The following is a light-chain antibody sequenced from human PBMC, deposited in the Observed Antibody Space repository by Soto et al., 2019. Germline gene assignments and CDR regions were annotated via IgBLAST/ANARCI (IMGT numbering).Light chain of an antibody. V-gene: IGKV3-15*01. J-gene: IGKJ5*01. CDR2: GAS. CDR3: QQYNNWPIN. Sequence: EIVMTQSPATLSVSPVEIAKLYFIASHSVSSNLAWYQQKPGQAPRLLIYGASTRATGIPARFSGSGSGTEFTLTISSLQSEDFAVYYCQQYNNWPINCGQGTRREIK. CDR1: HSVSSN.